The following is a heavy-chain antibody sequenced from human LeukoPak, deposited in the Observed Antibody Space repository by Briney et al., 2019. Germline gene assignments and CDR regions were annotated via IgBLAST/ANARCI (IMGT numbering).Heavy chain of an antibody. V-gene: IGHV3-23*01. CDR1: GFTFSSYA. D-gene: IGHD3-22*01. Sequence: PGGSLRLSCAASGFTFSSYAMSWVRQAPGKGLEWVSAISGSGGSTYYADSVKGRFTISRDNSKNTLSLQMNSLRAEDTAVYYCVRGRLKFHYWGQGTLVTVSS. CDR2: ISGSGGST. J-gene: IGHJ4*02. CDR3: VRGRLKFHY.